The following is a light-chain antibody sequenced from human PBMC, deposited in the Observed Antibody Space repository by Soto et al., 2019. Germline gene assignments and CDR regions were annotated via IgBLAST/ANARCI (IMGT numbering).Light chain of an antibody. CDR3: QSYDSTLSRSV. Sequence: QSVLTQPRSVSASPGQSVTIACNGTTSAISAYNYVSWYQHHPRKAPKLIIYGVTKRPSRAPDRFSGSKYGTSASLAITGLQAEDEADYYCQSYDSTLSRSVFGTGTKVTV. V-gene: IGLV2-11*01. J-gene: IGLJ1*01. CDR1: TSAISAYNY. CDR2: GVT.